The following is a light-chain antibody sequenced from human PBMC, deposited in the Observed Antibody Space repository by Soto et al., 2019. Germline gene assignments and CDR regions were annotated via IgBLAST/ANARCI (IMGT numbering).Light chain of an antibody. CDR2: EVN. V-gene: IGLV2-23*02. CDR3: YSYEGGRV. CDR1: ISNVGSYNL. Sequence: QSVLTQPASVSGSPGQSITISCTGTISNVGSYNLVSWYQQHPGKAPKLIISEVNKRPSGVSNRFSGSKSGNTASLTISGLQTEDEADYYCYSYEGGRVFGGGTKLTVL. J-gene: IGLJ3*02.